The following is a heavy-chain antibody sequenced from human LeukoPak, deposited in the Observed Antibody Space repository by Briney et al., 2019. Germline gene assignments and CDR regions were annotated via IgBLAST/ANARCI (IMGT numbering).Heavy chain of an antibody. CDR3: ARHTCYYGDYVAQPPDY. Sequence: GESLKISCKGSGYSFTSYWIAWVRQMPGKGLEWMGIIYPGDSDTRYSPSFQGQVTISADKSIRTAYLQWSSLKASDTAMYYCARHTCYYGDYVAQPPDYWGQGTLVTVSS. J-gene: IGHJ4*02. CDR2: IYPGDSDT. V-gene: IGHV5-51*01. CDR1: GYSFTSYW. D-gene: IGHD4-17*01.